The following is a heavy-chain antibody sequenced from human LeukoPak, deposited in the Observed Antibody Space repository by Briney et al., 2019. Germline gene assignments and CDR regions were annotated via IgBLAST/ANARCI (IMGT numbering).Heavy chain of an antibody. J-gene: IGHJ4*02. D-gene: IGHD1-14*01. CDR1: GFSVGSNY. Sequence: GGSLRLSCVASGFSVGSNYMSWVRQAPGKGLEWVSLIYSGGAIRYADSVKGRFTISRDSSKNTLFLQMNDLTVEDTARYYCARRPGNWGQGILVTVSS. CDR3: ARRPGN. V-gene: IGHV3-53*01. CDR2: IYSGGAI.